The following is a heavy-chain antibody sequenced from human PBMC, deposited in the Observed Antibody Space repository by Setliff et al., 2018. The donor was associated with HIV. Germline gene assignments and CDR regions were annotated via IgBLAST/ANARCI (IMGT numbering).Heavy chain of an antibody. D-gene: IGHD2-8*02. CDR1: GGTFSSYA. CDR3: ARDQSAFGHWWLAHY. J-gene: IGHJ4*02. Sequence: SVKVSCKASGGTFSSYAISWVRQAPGQGLEWMGGIIPIFGTANYAQKFQGRVTITTDESTSTAYMELSSLRSEDTAVYYCARDQSAFGHWWLAHYWGQGTLVTVSS. CDR2: IIPIFGTA. V-gene: IGHV1-69*05.